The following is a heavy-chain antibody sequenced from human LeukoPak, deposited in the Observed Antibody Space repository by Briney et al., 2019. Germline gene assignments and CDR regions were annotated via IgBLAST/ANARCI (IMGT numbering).Heavy chain of an antibody. CDR1: GFTFSSYG. J-gene: IGHJ6*02. CDR2: ISYDGSNK. Sequence: PGGSLRPSCTASGFTFSSYGMHWVRQAPGKGLEWVAVISYDGSNKYYADSVKGRFTISRDNSKNTLYLQMNSLRAEDTAVYYCAKELSGDDGYGPFSVYYYYYGMDVWGQGTTVTVSS. CDR3: AKELSGDDGYGPFSVYYYYYGMDV. D-gene: IGHD7-27*01. V-gene: IGHV3-30*18.